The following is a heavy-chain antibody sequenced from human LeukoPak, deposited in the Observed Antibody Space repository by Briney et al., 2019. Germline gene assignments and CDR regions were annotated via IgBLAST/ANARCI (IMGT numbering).Heavy chain of an antibody. Sequence: SVTVSCMASGGTFSSYAIFWVRQAPGQGREWMGGIIPIFCTANYAQKFQGRVTTTADESTSTAYMELSSLRSEDTAVYYCAREEMDTAQGYNWFDPWGQGTLVTVSS. V-gene: IGHV1-69*13. D-gene: IGHD5-18*01. CDR3: AREEMDTAQGYNWFDP. J-gene: IGHJ5*02. CDR1: GGTFSSYA. CDR2: IIPIFCTA.